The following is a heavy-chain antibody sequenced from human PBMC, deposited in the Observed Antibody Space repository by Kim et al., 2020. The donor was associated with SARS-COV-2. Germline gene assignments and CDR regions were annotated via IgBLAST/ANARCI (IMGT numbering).Heavy chain of an antibody. J-gene: IGHJ4*01. V-gene: IGHV4-39*01. CDR1: GGSISGSTSY. Sequence: SETLSLTCTVSGGSISGSTSYWGWICQPPGKGLEWIGSIFYSGSTYYNPSLRSRVTISVHTSTTQFSLKLNSVTAADTAVNYCARHVIAEHFDYWGHGTLVTVSS. CDR3: ARHVIAEHFDY. CDR2: IFYSGST. D-gene: IGHD6-13*01.